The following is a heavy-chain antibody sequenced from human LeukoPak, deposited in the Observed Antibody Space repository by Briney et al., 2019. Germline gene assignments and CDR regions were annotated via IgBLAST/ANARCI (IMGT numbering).Heavy chain of an antibody. Sequence: ASVKVSCKASGGTLSSYAISWVRQAPGQGLEWMGGIIPIFGTANYAQKFQGRVTITADESTSTAYMELSSLRSEDTAVYYCARPASPYYDFWSGYPFDYWGQGTLVTVSS. V-gene: IGHV1-69*13. D-gene: IGHD3-3*01. CDR2: IIPIFGTA. CDR1: GGTLSSYA. CDR3: ARPASPYYDFWSGYPFDY. J-gene: IGHJ4*02.